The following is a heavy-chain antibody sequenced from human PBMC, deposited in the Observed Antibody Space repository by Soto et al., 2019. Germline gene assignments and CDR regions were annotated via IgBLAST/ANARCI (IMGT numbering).Heavy chain of an antibody. CDR3: ARGPCNAYFQH. V-gene: IGHV4-34*01. CDR2: INHSGST. J-gene: IGHJ1*01. D-gene: IGHD4-4*01. Sequence: QVQLQQWGAGLLKPSETLSLTCAVYGGSFSGYYWSWIRQPPGKGLEWIGEINHSGSTNYNPSLKSRVTISVDTSKNQFSLKLSSVTAADTAVYYCARGPCNAYFQHWGQGTLVTVSS. CDR1: GGSFSGYY.